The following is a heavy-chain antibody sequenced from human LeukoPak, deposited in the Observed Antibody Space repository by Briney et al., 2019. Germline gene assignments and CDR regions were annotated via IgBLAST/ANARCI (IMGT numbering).Heavy chain of an antibody. CDR3: ARGSTNYDFWSGRNYYFDY. CDR1: GGSISSGSYY. V-gene: IGHV4-61*02. CDR2: IYTSGST. J-gene: IGHJ4*02. Sequence: SQTLSLTCTVSGGSISSGSYYWSWIRQPAGKGLEWIGRIYTSGSTNYNPSLKSRVTISVDTSKNQFSLKLSSVTAADTAVYYCARGSTNYDFWSGRNYYFDYWGQGTLVTVSS. D-gene: IGHD3-3*01.